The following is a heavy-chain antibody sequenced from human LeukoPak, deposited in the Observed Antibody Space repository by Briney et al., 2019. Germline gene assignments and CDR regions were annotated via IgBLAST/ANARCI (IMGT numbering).Heavy chain of an antibody. CDR3: ARGWFGELYY. V-gene: IGHV4-30-4*01. CDR1: GGSISSGDYY. CDR2: IYYSGST. J-gene: IGHJ4*02. D-gene: IGHD3-10*01. Sequence: SETLTLTCTVSGGSISSGDYYWSWIRQPPGKGLEWIGYIYYSGSTYYNPSLKSRVTISVDTSKNQFSLKLSSVTAADTAVYYCARGWFGELYYWGQGTLVTVSS.